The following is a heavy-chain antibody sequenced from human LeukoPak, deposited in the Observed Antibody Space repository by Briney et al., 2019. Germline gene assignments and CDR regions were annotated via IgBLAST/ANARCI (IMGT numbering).Heavy chain of an antibody. D-gene: IGHD6-19*01. Sequence: PGRSLGLSCAASGFTFSSYGMHWVRQAPGKGLEWVAVISYDGSNKYYADSVKGRFTISRDNSKNTLYLQMNSLRAEDTAVYYCAKDGIAVAQYWGQGTLVTVSS. V-gene: IGHV3-30*18. CDR2: ISYDGSNK. CDR3: AKDGIAVAQY. J-gene: IGHJ4*02. CDR1: GFTFSSYG.